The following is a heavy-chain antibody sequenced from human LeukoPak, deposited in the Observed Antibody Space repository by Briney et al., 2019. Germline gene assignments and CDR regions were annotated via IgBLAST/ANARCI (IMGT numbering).Heavy chain of an antibody. J-gene: IGHJ5*02. V-gene: IGHV1-8*03. D-gene: IGHD3-9*01. CDR2: MNPNSGNT. CDR3: ARDPSPLPYTNWFDP. CDR1: GYTFTSYD. Sequence: ASVKVSCKASGYTFTSYDINWVRQATGQGLEWMGWMNPNSGNTGYAQKFQGRVTITRNTSISTAYMELSSLRSEDTAVYYCARDPSPLPYTNWFDPWGQGTLVTVSS.